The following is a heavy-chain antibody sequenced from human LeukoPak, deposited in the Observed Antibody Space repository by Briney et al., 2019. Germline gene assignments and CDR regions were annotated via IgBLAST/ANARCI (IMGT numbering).Heavy chain of an antibody. V-gene: IGHV3-23*01. J-gene: IGHJ2*01. CDR2: SGGDGGST. CDR1: GFTFSSYA. CDR3: AKALNYWYFDL. Sequence: GGSLRLSCAASGFTFSSYAMSWLRQAPGKGLEWVSASGGDGGSTYADSVKGRFIISRDTSKNTLYLQMNSLRAEDTATYYCAKALNYWYFDLWGRGKLVTVSS.